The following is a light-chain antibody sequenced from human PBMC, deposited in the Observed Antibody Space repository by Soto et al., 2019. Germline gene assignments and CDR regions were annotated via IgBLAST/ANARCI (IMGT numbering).Light chain of an antibody. CDR2: GAS. J-gene: IGKJ1*01. Sequence: EIVLTQSPGTLSLSPGERATLSCRASQSVSSIYLAWYQQKPGQAPRLLIYGASSRATGIPDRFSGSGSGTDFTLTISRVEPEDFAVYYCQQYGTSPWTFGQGTKVDIK. V-gene: IGKV3-20*01. CDR1: QSVSSIY. CDR3: QQYGTSPWT.